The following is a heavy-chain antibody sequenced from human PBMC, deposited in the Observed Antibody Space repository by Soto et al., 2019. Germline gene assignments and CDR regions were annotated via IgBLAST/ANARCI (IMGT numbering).Heavy chain of an antibody. CDR3: ARDYPTYYDFWSGYSGGMDV. CDR2: IYYSGST. D-gene: IGHD3-3*01. J-gene: IGHJ6*02. CDR1: GGSISSYY. Sequence: SETLSLTCTVSGGSISSYYWSWIRRPPGKGLEWIGYIYYSGSTNYNPSLKSRVTISVDTSKNQFSLKLSSVTAADTAVYYCARDYPTYYDFWSGYSGGMDVRGQGTTVTVSS. V-gene: IGHV4-59*01.